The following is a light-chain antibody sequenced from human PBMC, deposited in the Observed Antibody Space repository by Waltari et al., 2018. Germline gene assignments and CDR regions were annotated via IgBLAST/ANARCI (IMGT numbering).Light chain of an antibody. Sequence: DIVMTQSPDSLAVSLGERATINCKSSQSVLYSSNNKNHLAWYQQKPGQPPKMPVYWASTRGSGVPDRFSGSGSGTDFTLTISSLQAEDVAVYYCQQYYSLPWTFGQGTKVEIK. CDR1: QSVLYSSNNKNH. V-gene: IGKV4-1*01. CDR3: QQYYSLPWT. CDR2: WAS. J-gene: IGKJ1*01.